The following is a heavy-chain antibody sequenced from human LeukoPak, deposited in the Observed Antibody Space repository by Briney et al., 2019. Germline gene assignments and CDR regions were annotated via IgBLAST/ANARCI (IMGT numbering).Heavy chain of an antibody. V-gene: IGHV3-30-3*01. D-gene: IGHD3-10*01. Sequence: PGGSLRLSCAASGSTFSSYAMHWVRQAPGKGLEWVAVISYDGSNKYYADSVKGRFTISRDNSKNTLYLQMNSLRAEDTAVYYCAREGAMVREHYYGMDVWGQGTTVTVSS. CDR2: ISYDGSNK. J-gene: IGHJ6*02. CDR1: GSTFSSYA. CDR3: AREGAMVREHYYGMDV.